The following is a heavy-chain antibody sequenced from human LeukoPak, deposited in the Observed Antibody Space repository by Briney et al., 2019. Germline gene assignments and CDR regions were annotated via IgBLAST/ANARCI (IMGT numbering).Heavy chain of an antibody. CDR1: GGSISSSHW. D-gene: IGHD2-2*01. Sequence: SETLSLTCAVSGGSISSSHWWSWVRPPPGEGLEWIGENYHSGSTNYNPSPKSRVTISVDKSKNQFSLKLSSVTAADTAVYYCARDIVPAAYDYYYYYGMDVWGQGTTVTVSS. V-gene: IGHV4-4*02. CDR2: NYHSGST. J-gene: IGHJ6*02. CDR3: ARDIVPAAYDYYYYYGMDV.